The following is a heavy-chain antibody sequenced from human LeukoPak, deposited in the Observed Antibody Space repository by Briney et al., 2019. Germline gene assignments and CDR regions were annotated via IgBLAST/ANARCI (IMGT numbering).Heavy chain of an antibody. CDR2: IKSKTDGGKT. CDR1: GFSFSSYV. Sequence: GGSLRLSCAASGFSFSSYVMSWVRQAPGKGLEWVGRIKSKTDGGKTDYAAPVKGRFTFSRDDSKNTLYLQMNSLKTEDTAVYYCTTDLRYWGQGTLVTVSS. V-gene: IGHV3-15*01. CDR3: TTDLRY. D-gene: IGHD3-9*01. J-gene: IGHJ4*02.